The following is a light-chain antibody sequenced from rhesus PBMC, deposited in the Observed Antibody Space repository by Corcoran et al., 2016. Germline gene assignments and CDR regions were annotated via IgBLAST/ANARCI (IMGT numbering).Light chain of an antibody. V-gene: IGKV1-25*01. CDR1: QGISKY. J-gene: IGKJ2*01. CDR3: QQHYSYPPYS. Sequence: DIQMTQSPSSLSASVGDTVTITCQASQGISKYLAWYQQKPGKAPKLLIYDASTLQSGVPSRFSGSGSGTEFTLTISSLQPEDFATYYCQQHYSYPPYSFGQGTKVEIK. CDR2: DAS.